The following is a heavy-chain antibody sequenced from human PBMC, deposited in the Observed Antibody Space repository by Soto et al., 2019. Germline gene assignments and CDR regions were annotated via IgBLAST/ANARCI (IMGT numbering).Heavy chain of an antibody. CDR3: ARSGCTGDSCFSYACYYGMDV. Sequence: PSETLSLTCTVSGGSISRYYWNWMRQPAGEGLEWIGRIYSSGSTNYNPSVKSRVIMSVDTSKNQFSLKLSSLTAADTAVYYCARSGCTGDSCFSYACYYGMDVWGQGTTVTVSS. CDR2: IYSSGST. V-gene: IGHV4-4*07. D-gene: IGHD2-15*01. CDR1: GGSISRYY. J-gene: IGHJ6*02.